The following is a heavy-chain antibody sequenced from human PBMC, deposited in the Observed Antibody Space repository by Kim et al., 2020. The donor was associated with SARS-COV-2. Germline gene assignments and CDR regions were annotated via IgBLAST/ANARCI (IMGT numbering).Heavy chain of an antibody. Sequence: ASVKVSCKASGYTFTSYGISWVRQAPGQGLEWMGCISAYNGNTNYAQKLQGRVTMTTDTSTSTAYMELRSLRSDDTAVYYCARVAEYSSGWYNWFDPWGQGTLVTVAS. CDR2: ISAYNGNT. CDR1: GYTFTSYG. D-gene: IGHD6-19*01. J-gene: IGHJ5*02. V-gene: IGHV1-18*01. CDR3: ARVAEYSSGWYNWFDP.